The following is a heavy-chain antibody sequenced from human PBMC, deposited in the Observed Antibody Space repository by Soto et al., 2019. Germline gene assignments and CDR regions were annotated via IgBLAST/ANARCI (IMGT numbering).Heavy chain of an antibody. V-gene: IGHV3-7*03. CDR3: ARDGGNYYYYGMDV. CDR1: GFTFSSYW. D-gene: IGHD3-16*01. CDR2: IKQDGSEK. Sequence: GGSLRLSCAASGFTFSSYWMSWVRQAPGKGLEWVANIKQDGSEKYYVDSVKGRFTISRDNAKNSLYLQMNSLRAEDTAVYYCARDGGNYYYYGMDVWGQGTTVTV. J-gene: IGHJ6*02.